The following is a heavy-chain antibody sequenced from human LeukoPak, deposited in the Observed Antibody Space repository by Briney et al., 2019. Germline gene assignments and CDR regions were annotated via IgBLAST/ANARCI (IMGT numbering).Heavy chain of an antibody. D-gene: IGHD1-26*01. CDR2: IYYSGST. V-gene: IGHV4-59*05. CDR3: ARQSGSYPIDY. J-gene: IGHJ4*02. CDR1: GGSISGYY. Sequence: SETLSLTCTVSGGSISGYYWTWIRQPPGKGLEWIGSIYYSGSTYYNPSLKSRVTISVDTSKNQFSLKLSSVTAADTAVYYCARQSGSYPIDYWGQGTLVTVSS.